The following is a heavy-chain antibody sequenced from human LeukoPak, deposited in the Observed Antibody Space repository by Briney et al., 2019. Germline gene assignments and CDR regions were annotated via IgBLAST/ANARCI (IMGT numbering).Heavy chain of an antibody. CDR1: GFTFSGSA. J-gene: IGHJ4*02. Sequence: GGSLSLSCAASGFTFSGSAMHWVRQPCGKGLEWVGRIRSKANSYSTEYAASVDGRITISSDDSKNTAYLQMNSLKTEDTAVYYCTRRSSSGSYENWGQGTLVTVSS. CDR3: TRRSSSGSYEN. V-gene: IGHV3-73*01. CDR2: IRSKANSYST. D-gene: IGHD3-10*01.